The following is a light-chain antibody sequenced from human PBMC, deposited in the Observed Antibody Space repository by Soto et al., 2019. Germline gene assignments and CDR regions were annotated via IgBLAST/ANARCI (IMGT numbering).Light chain of an antibody. CDR2: GAS. J-gene: IGKJ1*01. V-gene: IGKV3-20*01. CDR3: QQYGSSPRT. Sequence: ENVFAHSPCTPSFSPREKDPPPLRARQSVSSSYLAWYQQKPGQAPRLLIYGASSRATGIPDRFSGSGSGTDFTLTISRLEPEDFAVYYCQQYGSSPRTFGQGTKVDIK. CDR1: QSVSSSY.